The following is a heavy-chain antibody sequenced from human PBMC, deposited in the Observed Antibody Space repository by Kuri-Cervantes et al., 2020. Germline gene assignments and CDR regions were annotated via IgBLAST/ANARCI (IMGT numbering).Heavy chain of an antibody. V-gene: IGHV4-4*02. CDR1: GGSISSSNW. J-gene: IGHJ4*02. CDR2: IYHSGST. Sequence: GSLRLSCAVSGGSISSSNWWSWVRQPPGKGLEWIGEIYHSGSTNYNPSLKSRVTISVDKSKNQFSLKLSSVTAADTAVYYCAREGLEYGGSDYWGQGTLVTVSS. D-gene: IGHD4-23*01. CDR3: AREGLEYGGSDY.